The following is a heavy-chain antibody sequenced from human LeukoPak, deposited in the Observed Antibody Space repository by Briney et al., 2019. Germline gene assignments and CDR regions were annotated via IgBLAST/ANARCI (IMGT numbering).Heavy chain of an antibody. CDR1: GFTFSSYW. CDR2: IKQDGSEK. Sequence: PGGSLRLSCAASGFTFSSYWMSWVRQAPGKGLEWVANIKQDGSEKYYVDSVKGRFTISRDNAKNSLYLQMNSLRAEDTAVYYCAGEGQSGELLYGGYWGQGTLVTVSS. V-gene: IGHV3-7*03. CDR3: AGEGQSGELLYGGY. D-gene: IGHD3-10*01. J-gene: IGHJ4*02.